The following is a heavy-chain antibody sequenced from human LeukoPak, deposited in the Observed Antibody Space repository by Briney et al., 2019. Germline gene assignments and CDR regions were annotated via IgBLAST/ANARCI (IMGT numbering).Heavy chain of an antibody. J-gene: IGHJ4*02. CDR3: ARDDLGERSFDY. CDR2: ISYDGSNK. D-gene: IGHD2-21*02. V-gene: IGHV3-30-3*01. Sequence: PGGSLRLSCAASGFTFSSYAMHWVRQAPGKGLEWVAVISYDGSNKYYADSVKGRFTISRDNAKNSLYLQMNSLRDEDTAVYYCARDDLGERSFDYWGQGTLVTVSS. CDR1: GFTFSSYA.